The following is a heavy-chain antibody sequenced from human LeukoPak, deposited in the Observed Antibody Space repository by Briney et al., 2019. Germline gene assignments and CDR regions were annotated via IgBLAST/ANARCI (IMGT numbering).Heavy chain of an antibody. CDR2: ISYDGSNK. Sequence: TGRSLRLSCAAFGFTFSSYAMHWVRQAPGKGLEWVAVISYDGSNKYYADSVKGRFTISRDNSKNTLYLQMNSLRAEDTAVYYCARENVAAAGTDFDYWGQGTLVTVSS. V-gene: IGHV3-30-3*01. CDR3: ARENVAAAGTDFDY. D-gene: IGHD6-13*01. J-gene: IGHJ4*02. CDR1: GFTFSSYA.